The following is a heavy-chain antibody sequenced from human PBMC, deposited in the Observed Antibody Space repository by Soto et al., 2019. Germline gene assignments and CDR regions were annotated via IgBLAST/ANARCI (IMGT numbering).Heavy chain of an antibody. Sequence: EVQLVESGGGLVQPGGSLRLSCAASGFTFSSYDMHWVRQATGKGLEWVSAIGTAGDTYYPGSVKGRFTISRENAKNSLHLQMNSLRAEDTDVYYCARGAYSGSYSAWGQGTLVTVSS. CDR1: GFTFSSYD. CDR2: IGTAGDT. V-gene: IGHV3-13*01. CDR3: ARGAYSGSYSA. J-gene: IGHJ4*02. D-gene: IGHD1-26*01.